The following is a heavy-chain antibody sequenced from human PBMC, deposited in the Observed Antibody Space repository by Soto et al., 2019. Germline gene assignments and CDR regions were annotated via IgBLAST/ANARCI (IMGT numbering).Heavy chain of an antibody. V-gene: IGHV5-51*01. CDR1: GYSFTSYW. J-gene: IGHJ6*02. D-gene: IGHD6-19*01. Sequence: GGSLRLSCKGSGYSFTSYWIGWVRQMPGKGLEWMGIIYPGDSDTRYSPSFQGQVTISADKSISTAYLQWSSLKASDTAMYYCARQYSSGWYFKSTRSNYCYYYGMDVWGQGTTVTVSS. CDR2: IYPGDSDT. CDR3: ARQYSSGWYFKSTRSNYCYYYGMDV.